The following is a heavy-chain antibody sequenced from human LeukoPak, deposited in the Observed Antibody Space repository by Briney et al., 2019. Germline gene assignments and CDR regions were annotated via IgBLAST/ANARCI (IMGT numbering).Heavy chain of an antibody. CDR2: ISAYNGNT. D-gene: IGHD6-13*01. CDR3: ARDPKAAAGYNRFDP. Sequence: GASVKVSCKASGYTFTSYGISWVRQAPGQGLEWMGWISAYNGNTNYAQKLQGRVTMTTDTSTSTAYMELRSLRSDDTAVYYCARDPKAAAGYNRFDPWGQGTLVTVSS. J-gene: IGHJ5*02. CDR1: GYTFTSYG. V-gene: IGHV1-18*04.